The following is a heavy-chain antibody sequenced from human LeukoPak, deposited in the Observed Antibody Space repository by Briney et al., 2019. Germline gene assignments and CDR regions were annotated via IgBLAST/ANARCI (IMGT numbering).Heavy chain of an antibody. CDR1: GGTFSSYA. CDR3: ASGRSGSCDY. CDR2: IIPILGIA. V-gene: IGHV1-69*04. J-gene: IGHJ4*02. D-gene: IGHD3-10*01. Sequence: SVKVSCKASGGTFSSYAISWVRQAPGQGLEWMGRIIPILGIANYAQKFQGRVTITADKSTSTAYRELSSLRSEDTAVYYCASGRSGSCDYWGQGTLVTVSS.